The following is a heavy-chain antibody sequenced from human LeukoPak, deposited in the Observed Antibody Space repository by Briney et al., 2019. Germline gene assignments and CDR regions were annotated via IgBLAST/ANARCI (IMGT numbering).Heavy chain of an antibody. J-gene: IGHJ4*02. V-gene: IGHV3-21*04. CDR1: GFTFSSYS. CDR3: AKRRLGYFDY. D-gene: IGHD3-16*01. CDR2: ISSSSSYI. Sequence: GGSLRLSCAASGFTFSSYSMNWVRQAPGKGLEWVSSISSSSSYIYYADSVKGRFTISRDNSKNTLYLQMNSLRAEDTAVYYCAKRRLGYFDYWGQGTLVTVSS.